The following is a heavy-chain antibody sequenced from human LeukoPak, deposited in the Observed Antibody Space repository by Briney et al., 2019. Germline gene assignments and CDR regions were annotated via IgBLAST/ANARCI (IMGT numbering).Heavy chain of an antibody. V-gene: IGHV4-59*12. CDR3: ARGDGGY. J-gene: IGHJ4*02. CDR2: IYHSGST. Sequence: SETLSLTCTVSGGSISSYYWSWIRQPPGKGLEWIGYIYHSGSTYYNPSLKSRVTISVDRSKNQFSLKLSSVTAADTAVYYCARGDGGYWGQGTLVTVSS. D-gene: IGHD5-24*01. CDR1: GGSISSYY.